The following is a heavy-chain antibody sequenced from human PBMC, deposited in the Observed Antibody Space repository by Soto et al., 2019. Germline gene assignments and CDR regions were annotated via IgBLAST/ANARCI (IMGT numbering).Heavy chain of an antibody. CDR2: IYYSGST. D-gene: IGHD3-22*01. Sequence: SETLSLTCTVSGGSVSSGSYYWSWIRQPPGKGLEWIGYIYYSGSTNYNPSLKSRVTISVDTSMNQFSLKLSSVTAADTAVYYCARDGGRTYYYDSSGYLDAFDIWGQGTMVTVSS. CDR1: GGSVSSGSYY. J-gene: IGHJ3*02. V-gene: IGHV4-61*01. CDR3: ARDGGRTYYYDSSGYLDAFDI.